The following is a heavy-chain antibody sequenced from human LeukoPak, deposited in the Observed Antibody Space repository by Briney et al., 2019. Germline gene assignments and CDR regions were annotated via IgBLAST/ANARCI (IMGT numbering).Heavy chain of an antibody. D-gene: IGHD3-22*01. CDR3: ARDPPPDDTSGYLDY. CDR2: MNQDGSRI. J-gene: IGHJ4*02. CDR1: GFXISNCW. Sequence: PGGSLRLSCSASGFXISNCWITWVRQAPGKGLEWVAYMNQDGSRIYYVDSVKGRFTISRDNAKNSLHLQMNSLRAEDTAVYYCARDPPPDDTSGYLDYWGQGALATVSS. V-gene: IGHV3-7*04.